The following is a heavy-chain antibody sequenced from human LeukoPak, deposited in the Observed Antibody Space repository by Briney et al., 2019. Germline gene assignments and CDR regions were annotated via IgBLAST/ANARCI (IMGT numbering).Heavy chain of an antibody. D-gene: IGHD3-9*01. Sequence: ASVKVSCKASGYTFTSYYMHWVRQAPGQGLEWMGIINPSGGSTSYAQKFQGRVTMTRDTSTSTAYMELRSLRSDDTAVYYCARDLLRYFDWLSSPSGPFDPWGQGTLVTVSS. J-gene: IGHJ5*02. CDR3: ARDLLRYFDWLSSPSGPFDP. CDR1: GYTFTSYY. V-gene: IGHV1-46*01. CDR2: INPSGGST.